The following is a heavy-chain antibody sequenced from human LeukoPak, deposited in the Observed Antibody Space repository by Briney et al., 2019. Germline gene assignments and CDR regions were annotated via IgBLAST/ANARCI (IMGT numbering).Heavy chain of an antibody. J-gene: IGHJ4*02. CDR2: ISHDGTNI. D-gene: IGHD3-9*01. Sequence: GRSLRLSCAASGFTFSSYGTHWVRQAPGKGLEWVAAISHDGTNIHYAESVKGRFTISRDDSKNMLYLQMNSLRAEDTALYYCAETGPTDFWGQGTLVTVSS. CDR3: AETGPTDF. V-gene: IGHV3-30*03. CDR1: GFTFSSYG.